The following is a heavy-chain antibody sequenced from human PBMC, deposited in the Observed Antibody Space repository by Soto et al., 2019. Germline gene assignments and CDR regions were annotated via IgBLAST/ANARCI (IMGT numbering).Heavy chain of an antibody. CDR3: ARDIVVVPAAIRRGGTYYYYGMDV. CDR2: ISYDGSNK. D-gene: IGHD2-2*02. CDR1: GFTFSSYA. Sequence: SLRLSCAASGFTFSSYAMHWVRQAPGKGLEWVAVISYDGSNKYYADSVKGRFTISRDNSKNTLYLQMNSLRAEDTAVYYCARDIVVVPAAIRRGGTYYYYGMDVWGQGTTVTVSS. V-gene: IGHV3-30-3*01. J-gene: IGHJ6*02.